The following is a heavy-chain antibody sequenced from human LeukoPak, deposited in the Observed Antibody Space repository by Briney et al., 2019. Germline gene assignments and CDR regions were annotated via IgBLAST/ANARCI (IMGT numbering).Heavy chain of an antibody. J-gene: IGHJ6*03. Sequence: PSETLSLTCTVSGGSISSYYWSWIRQPPGKGLEWIGYIYYSGSTNYNPSLKSRVTISVDTSKNQFSLKLSSVTAADTAVYYCARGTYYYGSSGYYKFYYIDVWGKGTTVTVSS. CDR3: ARGTYYYGSSGYYKFYYIDV. CDR1: GGSISSYY. CDR2: IYYSGST. V-gene: IGHV4-59*01. D-gene: IGHD3-22*01.